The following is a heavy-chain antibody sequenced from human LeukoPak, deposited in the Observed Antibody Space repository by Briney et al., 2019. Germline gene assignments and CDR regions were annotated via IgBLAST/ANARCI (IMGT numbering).Heavy chain of an antibody. D-gene: IGHD1-26*01. CDR3: ARDRIVGATAWDY. J-gene: IGHJ4*02. CDR2: IIPIFGTA. V-gene: IGHV1-69*05. CDR1: GGTFSSYA. Sequence: SAKVSCKASGGTFSSYAISWVRQAPGQGLEWMGGIIPIFGTANYAQKLQGRVTMTTDTSTSTAYMELRSLRSDDTAVYYCARDRIVGATAWDYWGQGTLVTVSS.